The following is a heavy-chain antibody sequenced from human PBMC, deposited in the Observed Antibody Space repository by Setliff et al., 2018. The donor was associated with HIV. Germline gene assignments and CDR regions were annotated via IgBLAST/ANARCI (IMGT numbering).Heavy chain of an antibody. CDR2: IYDDGTT. CDR3: GRVRALRFSQSPSSYYFDF. D-gene: IGHD3-10*01. V-gene: IGHV4-38-2*02. CDR1: GYSISSGYY. Sequence: SETLSLTCNVSGYSISSGYYWGWMRQFLPPGKGLQWIGRIYDDGTTHYNPSLRSRVSMSVDTLKNSFSPKLRSVSATDTAVYYCGRVRALRFSQSPSSYYFDFWGPGAQVTVSS. J-gene: IGHJ4*02.